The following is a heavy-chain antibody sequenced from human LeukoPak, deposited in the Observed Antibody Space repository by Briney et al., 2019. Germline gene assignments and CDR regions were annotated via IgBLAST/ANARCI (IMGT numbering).Heavy chain of an antibody. CDR2: IFQSGHT. D-gene: IGHD2-8*01. CDR3: ARERVGDIVLMVYGGTFDY. Sequence: SETLSLTCTVSDYSISSGYYWGWIRQPPGKGLEWTGSIFQSGHTYYSPSLKSRVTISVDTSKNQFSLKLSSVTAADTAVYYCARERVGDIVLMVYGGTFDYWGQGTLVTVSS. J-gene: IGHJ4*02. V-gene: IGHV4-38-2*02. CDR1: DYSISSGYY.